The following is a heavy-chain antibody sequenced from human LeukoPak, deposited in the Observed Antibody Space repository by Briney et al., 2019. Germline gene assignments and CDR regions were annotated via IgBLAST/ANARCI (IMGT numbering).Heavy chain of an antibody. CDR3: AREEDCGGNIDY. CDR2: IDPNSGGT. V-gene: IGHV1-2*02. CDR1: GYTFTGYY. Sequence: ASVKVSCKASGYTFTGYYMHWVRQAPGQGLEWMGWIDPNSGGTNYAQKFQGRVTMTRDTSISTAYMELSRLRSDDTAVYYCAREEDCGGNIDYWGQGTLVTVSS. D-gene: IGHD4-23*01. J-gene: IGHJ4*02.